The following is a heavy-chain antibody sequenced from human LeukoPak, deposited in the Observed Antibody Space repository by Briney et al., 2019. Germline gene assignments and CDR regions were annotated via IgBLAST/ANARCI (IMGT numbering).Heavy chain of an antibody. V-gene: IGHV3-30*18. Sequence: PGGSLRLSCAASGFTFSSYGMHWVRQAPGKGLEWVAVISYDGSNKYYADSVKGRFTISRDNSKNTLYLQMNSPRAEDTAVYYCAKDFGRFSYYYYMDVWGKGTTVTVSS. CDR3: AKDFGRFSYYYYMDV. D-gene: IGHD3-3*01. CDR1: GFTFSSYG. J-gene: IGHJ6*03. CDR2: ISYDGSNK.